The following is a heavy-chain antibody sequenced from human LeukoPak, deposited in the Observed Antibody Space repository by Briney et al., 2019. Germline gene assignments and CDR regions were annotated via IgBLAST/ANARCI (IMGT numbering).Heavy chain of an antibody. CDR3: ARELPVRGGIIMTRGRAFDI. D-gene: IGHD3-10*01. Sequence: GGPLRLPCAASGFTFRSYAMHWVRQAPGKGLEWMAVLSKEGNNKDYADSGKGRFTISRDNSKNTLYLQMNSLRAEDTAVYYCARELPVRGGIIMTRGRAFDIWGQGSMVTVSS. CDR2: LSKEGNNK. V-gene: IGHV3-30*04. J-gene: IGHJ3*02. CDR1: GFTFRSYA.